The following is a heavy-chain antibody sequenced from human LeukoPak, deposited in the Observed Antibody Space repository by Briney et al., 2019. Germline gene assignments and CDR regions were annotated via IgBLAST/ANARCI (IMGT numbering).Heavy chain of an antibody. CDR1: GGSISSYY. Sequence: SETLSLTCTVSGGSISSYYWSWIRQPPGKGLEWIGYIYYSGSTNYNPSLKSRVTISVDTSKNQFSLKLSSVTAADTAVYYCARCKSSRSGWLSWFDPWGQGTLVTVSS. CDR2: IYYSGST. V-gene: IGHV4-59*01. D-gene: IGHD6-19*01. J-gene: IGHJ5*02. CDR3: ARCKSSRSGWLSWFDP.